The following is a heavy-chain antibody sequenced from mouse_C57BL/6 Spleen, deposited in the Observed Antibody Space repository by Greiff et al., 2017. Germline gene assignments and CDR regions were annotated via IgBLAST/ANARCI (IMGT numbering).Heavy chain of an antibody. CDR1: GYTFTEYT. J-gene: IGHJ4*01. CDR3: ARHEGQRGAMDD. Sequence: LMKPGASVKLSCKASGYTFTEYTIHWVKQRSGQGLEWIGWFYPGSGSIKYNEKFKDKATLTADKSSSTVYMELSRLTSEDSAVYFCARHEGQRGAMDDWGQGTSVTVSS. V-gene: IGHV1-62-2*01. CDR2: FYPGSGSI.